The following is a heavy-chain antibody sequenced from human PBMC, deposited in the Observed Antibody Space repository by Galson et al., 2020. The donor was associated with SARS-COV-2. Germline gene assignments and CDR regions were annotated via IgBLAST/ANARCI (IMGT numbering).Heavy chain of an antibody. CDR1: GGSFSGYY. D-gene: IGHD2-2*01. CDR3: ARGALVVPAATVSTTYYYYYGMDV. Sequence: SKTLSLTCAVYGGSFSGYYWSWIRQPPGKGLEWIGEINHSGSTNYNPSLQSRVTISVHTSKHQSSLKLSSVTAADTAVYYCARGALVVPAATVSTTYYYYYGMDVWGQGTTVTVSS. V-gene: IGHV4-34*01. J-gene: IGHJ6*02. CDR2: INHSGST.